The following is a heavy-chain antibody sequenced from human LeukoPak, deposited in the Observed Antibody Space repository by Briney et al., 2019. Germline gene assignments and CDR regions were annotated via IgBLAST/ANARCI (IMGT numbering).Heavy chain of an antibody. CDR3: VKEGTTDY. CDR2: TRNKANGYTT. J-gene: IGHJ4*02. CDR1: GFTFSDHY. D-gene: IGHD4-11*01. V-gene: IGHV3-72*01. Sequence: PGGSLRLSCAASGFTFSDHYMDWVRQAPGKGLEWVGRTRNKANGYTTEYAASVKGRFTISRDDSKNSLYLQMNSLKTEDTAVYYCVKEGTTDYWGQGTLVTVSS.